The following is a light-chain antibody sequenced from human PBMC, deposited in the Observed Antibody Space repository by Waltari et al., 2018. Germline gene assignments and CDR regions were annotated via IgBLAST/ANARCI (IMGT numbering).Light chain of an antibody. J-gene: IGKJ1*01. CDR2: GAS. V-gene: IGKV3-15*01. CDR1: QSVSSN. CDR3: QQYHNWPRT. Sequence: EIVMTQSPATLSVSPGERATLSCRASQSVSSNLAWYQQRPVQAPRLLIYGASTKATGNPTRFRCSGSGTEFTLTISSLQSEDFAVYYCQQYHNWPRTFGQGTKVQIK.